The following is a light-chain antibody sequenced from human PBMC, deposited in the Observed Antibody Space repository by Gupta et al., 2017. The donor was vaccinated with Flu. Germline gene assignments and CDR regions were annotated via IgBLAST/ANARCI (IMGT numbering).Light chain of an antibody. Sequence: DIVLTQSPLSLPVTPGESASISCRSSQSLLHTNGYNYLDWYLQKPGQSPQLLIYLGSYRASGVPGRFSGSGSGTDFTLNINRVEAADVGVYYCMQASFRVTFGQGTRLEIK. J-gene: IGKJ5*01. CDR2: LGS. V-gene: IGKV2-28*01. CDR1: QSLLHTNGYNY. CDR3: MQASFRVT.